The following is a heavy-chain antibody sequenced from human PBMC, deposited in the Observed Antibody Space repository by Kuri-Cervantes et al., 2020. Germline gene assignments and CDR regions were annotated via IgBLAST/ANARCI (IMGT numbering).Heavy chain of an antibody. CDR1: GGSLGGYY. V-gene: IGHV4-34*01. CDR3: ARGSSRAVRVDY. J-gene: IGHJ4*02. Sequence: SETLSLTCAVYGGSLGGYYWSWIRQPPGKGLEWIGEINHRGTTNYNPSLKSRVTISVDTSKNQLSLKLGSVTAADTAVYYCARGSSRAVRVDYWGQGTLVTVSS. CDR2: INHRGTT. D-gene: IGHD6-6*01.